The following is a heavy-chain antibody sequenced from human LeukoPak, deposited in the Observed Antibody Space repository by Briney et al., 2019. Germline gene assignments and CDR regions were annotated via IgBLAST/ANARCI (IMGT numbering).Heavy chain of an antibody. D-gene: IGHD1-14*01. CDR3: VKDAVYEGHY. CDR2: ISATGDST. J-gene: IGHJ4*02. Sequence: GGSLRLSCAASGFTFRSYAMHWVRQAPGKGLEWVAVISATGDSTHYADSVGGRFTVSRDTSKSTLILQMNSLRVEDTAIYYCVKDAVYEGHYWGQGALVTVSS. CDR1: GFTFRSYA. V-gene: IGHV3-23*01.